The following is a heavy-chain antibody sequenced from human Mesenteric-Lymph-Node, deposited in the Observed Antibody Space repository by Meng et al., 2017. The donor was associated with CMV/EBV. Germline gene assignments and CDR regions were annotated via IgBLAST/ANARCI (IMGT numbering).Heavy chain of an antibody. CDR1: GFTFSSYS. Sequence: GESLKISCAASGFTFSSYSMNWVRQAPGKGLEWVSSISSSSSYIYYADSVKGRFTISRDNAKNSLYLHMNSLRAEDTAVYYCARESVVPAAIGLGYYYYGMDVWGQGTTVTVSS. D-gene: IGHD2-2*01. CDR3: ARESVVPAAIGLGYYYYGMDV. V-gene: IGHV3-21*01. CDR2: ISSSSSYI. J-gene: IGHJ6*02.